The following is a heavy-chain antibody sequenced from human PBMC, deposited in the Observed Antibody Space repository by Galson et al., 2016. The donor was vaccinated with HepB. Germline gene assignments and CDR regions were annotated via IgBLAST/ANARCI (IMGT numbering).Heavy chain of an antibody. CDR2: IYSGGST. Sequence: SLRLSCAASGFTVSSNYMSWVRQAPGKGLEWVSLIYSGGSTSYADSVKGRFTISRDNSKKTLYLQMNSLRAEDTAFYYCAKERAWDIFGFWYFDSWGQGTLVTVSS. J-gene: IGHJ4*02. CDR3: AKERAWDIFGFWYFDS. V-gene: IGHV3-53*01. D-gene: IGHD3-3*01. CDR1: GFTVSSNY.